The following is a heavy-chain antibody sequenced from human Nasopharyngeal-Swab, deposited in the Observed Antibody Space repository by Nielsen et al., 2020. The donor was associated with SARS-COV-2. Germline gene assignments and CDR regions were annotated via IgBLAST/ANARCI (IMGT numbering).Heavy chain of an antibody. CDR2: IYYSGST. Sequence: RQAPGKGLEWLGYIYYSGSTNYNPSLKRRVTISVDTSKNQFSLKLSSVTAADTAVYYCARQRPGDYEDYWGQGTLVTVSS. D-gene: IGHD4-17*01. V-gene: IGHV4-59*08. CDR3: ARQRPGDYEDY. J-gene: IGHJ4*02.